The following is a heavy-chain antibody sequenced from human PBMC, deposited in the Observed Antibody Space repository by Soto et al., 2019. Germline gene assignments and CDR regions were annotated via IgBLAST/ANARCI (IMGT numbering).Heavy chain of an antibody. D-gene: IGHD1-20*01. Sequence: ASVKVSCKASGYTFTNYYIHWVRQAPGQGLEWMGIINPSGGSTSYAQKFQGRVTMTRDTSTSTVYMELSSLRSEDTAVYYCARYKGSRETPYGMDVWGQGTTVTVSS. J-gene: IGHJ6*02. CDR2: INPSGGST. CDR3: ARYKGSRETPYGMDV. CDR1: GYTFTNYY. V-gene: IGHV1-46*01.